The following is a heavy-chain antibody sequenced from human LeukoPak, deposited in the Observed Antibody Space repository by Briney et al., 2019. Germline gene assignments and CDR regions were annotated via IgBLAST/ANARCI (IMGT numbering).Heavy chain of an antibody. CDR1: GYTFTGYY. CDR3: ARGYYGSGSYYNPLWY. Sequence: ASVKVSCKASGYTFTGYYMHWVRQAPGQGLEWMGWINPNSGGTNYAQKCQGRVTMTRDTSISTAYMELSRLRSDDTAVYYRARGYYGSGSYYNPLWYWGQGTLVTVSS. CDR2: INPNSGGT. J-gene: IGHJ4*02. V-gene: IGHV1-2*02. D-gene: IGHD3-10*01.